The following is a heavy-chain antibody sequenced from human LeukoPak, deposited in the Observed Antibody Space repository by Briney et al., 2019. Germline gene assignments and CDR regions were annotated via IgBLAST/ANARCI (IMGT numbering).Heavy chain of an antibody. V-gene: IGHV4-61*02. D-gene: IGHD3-22*01. J-gene: IGHJ5*02. CDR3: AIGHYDSSGYPDWFDP. Sequence: KSSQTLSLTCTVSGGSISSGSYYWSWIRQPAGKGLEWIGRIYTSGSTSYNPSLKSRVTISVDTSKNRFSLKLSSVTAADTAVYYCAIGHYDSSGYPDWFDPWGQGTLVTVSS. CDR2: IYTSGST. CDR1: GGSISSGSYY.